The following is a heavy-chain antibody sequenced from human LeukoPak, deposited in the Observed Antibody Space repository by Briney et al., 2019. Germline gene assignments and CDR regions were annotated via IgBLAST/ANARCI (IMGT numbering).Heavy chain of an antibody. CDR1: GQSISSGYY. CDR3: ARLPYDSISWYAFDM. Sequence: PSETLSLTCAVSGQSISSGYYRGWSRQPPRKGMEWIGSTYHSGKTYYNPSLRSRVTISLDTSKKQFSLKVRSVSVPHTAVYLCARLPYDSISWYAFDMGSQGSLVTVSS. V-gene: IGHV4-38-2*01. D-gene: IGHD6-13*01. CDR2: TYHSGKT. J-gene: IGHJ3*02.